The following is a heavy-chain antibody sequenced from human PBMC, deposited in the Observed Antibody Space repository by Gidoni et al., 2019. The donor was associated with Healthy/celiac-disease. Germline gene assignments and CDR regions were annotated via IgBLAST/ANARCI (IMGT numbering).Heavy chain of an antibody. CDR2: ISSSSSTI. CDR3: ARDSRYDSSGYLLDY. D-gene: IGHD3-22*01. J-gene: IGHJ4*02. Sequence: EVQLVESGGGLVQPGGSLRLSCAASGFPFSSYSMNWVRQAPGKGLEWVSYISSSSSTIYYADSVKGRFTISRDNAKNSLYLQMNSLRAEDTAVYYCARDSRYDSSGYLLDYWGQGTLVTVSS. V-gene: IGHV3-48*01. CDR1: GFPFSSYS.